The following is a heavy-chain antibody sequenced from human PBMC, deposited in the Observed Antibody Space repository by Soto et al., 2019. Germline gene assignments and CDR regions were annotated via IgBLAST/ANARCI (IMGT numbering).Heavy chain of an antibody. CDR1: GFTFSSYG. CDR3: AKEHYYCYYGMDV. CDR2: ISYDGSNK. J-gene: IGHJ6*02. V-gene: IGHV3-30*18. Sequence: PGGSLRLSCAASGFTFSSYGMHWVRQAPGKGLEWVAVISYDGSNKYYADSVKGRFTISRDNSKNTLYLQMNSLRAEDTAVYYCAKEHYYCYYGMDVWGQGTSVTVSS.